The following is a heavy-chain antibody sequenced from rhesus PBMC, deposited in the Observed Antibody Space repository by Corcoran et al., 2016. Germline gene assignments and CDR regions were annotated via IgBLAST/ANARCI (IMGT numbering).Heavy chain of an antibody. CDR1: GFTFRSYY. J-gene: IGHJ6*01. Sequence: EVQLVESGGGLVQPGGSLRLSCTGSGFTFRSYYMYWVRQAPGKGLEWVSAINTGGGSTWYTDSVKGRFTISKENAKNTLYLQMDSLGAEDTAVYYCAKDMSGSYGLDSWGQGVVVTVSS. CDR3: AKDMSGSYGLDS. D-gene: IGHD4-29*01. CDR2: INTGGGST. V-gene: IGHV3-8*01.